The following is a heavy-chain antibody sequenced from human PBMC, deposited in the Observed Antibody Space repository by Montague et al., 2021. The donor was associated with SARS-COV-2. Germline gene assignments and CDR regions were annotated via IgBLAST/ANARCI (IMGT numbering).Heavy chain of an antibody. D-gene: IGHD3-3*01. CDR2: MNPNSGNT. J-gene: IGHJ6*03. CDR1: GYTFTNYD. V-gene: IGHV1-8*01. CDR3: ARGDRSTYFDFWNGFNYYYYMDV. Sequence: SVKVSCKASGYTFTNYDINWARQATGQGLEWMGWMNPNSGNTGYAQKFQGRVTMTRHTSISTAYMELSSLRSEDTAVYYCARGDRSTYFDFWNGFNYYYYMDVWGKGTTVTVSS.